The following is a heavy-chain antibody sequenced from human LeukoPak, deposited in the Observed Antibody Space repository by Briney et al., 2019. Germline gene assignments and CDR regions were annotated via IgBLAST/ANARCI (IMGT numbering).Heavy chain of an antibody. Sequence: PGGSLRLSCAASGFTFSSYGMHSVRQAPGKGLEWVAFIRYDGSNKYYADSVKGRFTISRDNSKNTLFLQMNSLRAEDTAVYYCARDRRSHSGSYYTYWGQGTLVTVSS. CDR2: IRYDGSNK. CDR1: GFTFSSYG. D-gene: IGHD1-26*01. CDR3: ARDRRSHSGSYYTY. J-gene: IGHJ4*02. V-gene: IGHV3-30*02.